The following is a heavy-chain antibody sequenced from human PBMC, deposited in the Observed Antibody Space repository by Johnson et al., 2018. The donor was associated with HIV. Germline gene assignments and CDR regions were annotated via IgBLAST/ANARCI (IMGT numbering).Heavy chain of an antibody. D-gene: IGHD6-13*01. J-gene: IGHJ3*02. V-gene: IGHV3-53*01. Sequence: VQLVESGGGLIQPGGSLRLSCAASGFTVSSNYMSWVRQAPGKGLEWVSVIYSGGSTGYADSVKGRFTISRDNAKNSLYLQMNSLRAEDTALYYCAREPSSSYAFDIWGQGTMVTVSS. CDR3: AREPSSSYAFDI. CDR1: GFTVSSNY. CDR2: IYSGGST.